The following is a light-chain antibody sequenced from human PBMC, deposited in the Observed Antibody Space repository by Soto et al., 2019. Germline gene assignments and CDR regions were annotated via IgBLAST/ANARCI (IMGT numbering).Light chain of an antibody. CDR2: GAS. Sequence: EIVLTQSPGTLSLSPGERATLSCRASQSVSSSYLAWYQQKPGQAPRLLIYGASSRATGIPDRFSGSGSGTDFNLTISRLEPEDFAVYYCQQYGSSPRQLTFGGGTKVEIK. V-gene: IGKV3-20*01. CDR3: QQYGSSPRQLT. J-gene: IGKJ4*01. CDR1: QSVSSSY.